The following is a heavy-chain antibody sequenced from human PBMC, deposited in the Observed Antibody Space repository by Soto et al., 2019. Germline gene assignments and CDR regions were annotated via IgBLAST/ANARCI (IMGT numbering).Heavy chain of an antibody. CDR3: AIDHLGAYDTRGGGYAFDI. D-gene: IGHD5-12*01. CDR1: GGSIGSGGYY. V-gene: IGHV4-31*03. Sequence: QVQLQESGPGLVKPSQTLSLTCTVSGGSIGSGGYYWTWIRQHPGKGLEYIGYIYNSGTFYNPSLKSRVTISVDPSKNQFSLKLSSVTAADPAVYYCAIDHLGAYDTRGGGYAFDIWGQGTMVTVSS. CDR2: IYNSGT. J-gene: IGHJ3*02.